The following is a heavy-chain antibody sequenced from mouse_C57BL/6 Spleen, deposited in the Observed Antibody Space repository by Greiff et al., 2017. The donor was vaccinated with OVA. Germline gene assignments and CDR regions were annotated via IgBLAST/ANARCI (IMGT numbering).Heavy chain of an antibody. CDR2: IDPANGNT. CDR3: ARDYYGSLYYFDY. V-gene: IGHV14-3*01. Sequence: EVKLQESVAELVRPGASVKLSCTASGFNIKNTYMHWVKQRPEQGLEWIGRIDPANGNTKYAPKFQGKATITADTSSNTAYLQLSSLTSEDTAIYYCARDYYGSLYYFDYWGQGTTLTVSS. J-gene: IGHJ2*01. CDR1: GFNIKNTY. D-gene: IGHD1-1*01.